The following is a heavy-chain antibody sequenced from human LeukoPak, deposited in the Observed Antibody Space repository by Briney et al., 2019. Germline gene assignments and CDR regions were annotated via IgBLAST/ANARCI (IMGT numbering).Heavy chain of an antibody. J-gene: IGHJ4*02. CDR3: ARDNIAVAGTDY. D-gene: IGHD6-19*01. CDR2: IYSGGSI. V-gene: IGHV3-66*02. Sequence: GSLRLSCAASGFSVSSNYMSWVRQAPGKGLEWVSVIYSGGSIYYADSVKGRFTISRDNSKNTLYLQMNSLRGEDTAVYYCARDNIAVAGTDYWGQGTLVTVSS. CDR1: GFSVSSNY.